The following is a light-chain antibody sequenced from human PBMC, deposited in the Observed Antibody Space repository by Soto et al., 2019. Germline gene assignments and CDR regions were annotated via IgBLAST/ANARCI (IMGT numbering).Light chain of an antibody. CDR3: QQASSFPWT. J-gene: IGKJ1*01. CDR2: TAS. Sequence: DIQMTQSPSSVSASVGDRVTVTCRASQGINNWLAWYQQRPGKAPTLLIYTASTLQPGVPSRFSGSGSGTEFTLTISNLQPEDFAAYYCQQASSFPWTFGQGTRVEIK. CDR1: QGINNW. V-gene: IGKV1-12*02.